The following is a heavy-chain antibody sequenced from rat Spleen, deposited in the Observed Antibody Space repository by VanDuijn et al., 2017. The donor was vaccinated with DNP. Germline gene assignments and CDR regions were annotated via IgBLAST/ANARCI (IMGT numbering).Heavy chain of an antibody. D-gene: IGHD1-7*01. CDR2: ISTGGGNT. V-gene: IGHV5S13*01. J-gene: IGHJ1*01. CDR1: GFTFSNYG. Sequence: EVQLVESGGGLVQPGRSLKLSCAASGFTFSNYGMHWIRQAPTKGLEWVASISTGGGNTYYRDSVKGRFTISRDDAQNILYLQMDSLRSEETATYYCARHASFYGYNPYWYSDFWGPGTMVTVSS. CDR3: ARHASFYGYNPYWYSDF.